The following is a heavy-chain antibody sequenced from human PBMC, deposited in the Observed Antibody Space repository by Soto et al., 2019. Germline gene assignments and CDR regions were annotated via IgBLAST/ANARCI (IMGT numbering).Heavy chain of an antibody. CDR3: AAESSGYYYCSDY. V-gene: IGHV1-24*01. D-gene: IGHD3-22*01. CDR2: FDPEDGET. Sequence: ASVKVSCKVSGYTLTELSMHWVRQAPGKGLEWMGGFDPEDGETIYAQKFQGRVTMTEDTSTDTAYMERSSLRSEDTAVYYGAAESSGYYYCSDYWGQGTLVTVSS. J-gene: IGHJ4*02. CDR1: GYTLTELS.